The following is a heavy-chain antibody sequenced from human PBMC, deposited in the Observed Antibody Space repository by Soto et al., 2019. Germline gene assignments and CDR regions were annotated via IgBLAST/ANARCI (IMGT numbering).Heavy chain of an antibody. J-gene: IGHJ3*02. CDR1: GGSISSSSYY. Sequence: SETLSLPCTVSGGSISSSSYYWGWIRQPPGKGLEWIGSIYYSGSAYYNPSLKSRVTISVDTSKNQFSLKLSSVTAADTAVYYCARHVAEMVAFDIWGQGTMVT. CDR3: ARHVAEMVAFDI. CDR2: IYYSGSA. V-gene: IGHV4-39*01. D-gene: IGHD2-8*01.